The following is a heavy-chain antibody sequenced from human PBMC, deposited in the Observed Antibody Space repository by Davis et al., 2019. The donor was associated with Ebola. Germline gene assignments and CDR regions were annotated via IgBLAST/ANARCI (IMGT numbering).Heavy chain of an antibody. CDR3: ARDMGMVQEANWFDP. D-gene: IGHD3-10*01. V-gene: IGHV1-3*01. Sequence: ASVKVSCKASGYTFTSYAMHWVRQAPGQRLEWMGWINAGNGNTKYSQKFQGRVTVTTDTSTSTAYMELRSLRSDDTAVYYCARDMGMVQEANWFDPWGQGTLVTVSS. CDR2: INAGNGNT. CDR1: GYTFTSYA. J-gene: IGHJ5*02.